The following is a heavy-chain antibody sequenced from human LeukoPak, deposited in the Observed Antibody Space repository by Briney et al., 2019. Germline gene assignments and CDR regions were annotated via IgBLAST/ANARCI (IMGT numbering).Heavy chain of an antibody. CDR1: ALTFSDYW. CDR3: ATDDYRGLGY. V-gene: IGHV3-74*01. D-gene: IGHD4-11*01. CDR2: IDQFGTYA. J-gene: IGHJ4*02. Sequence: GSLRLSCATSALTFSDYWMHWVRQAPGKGLVWVSHIDQFGTYATYADSVRGRFAISRDNAKNTVYLQLNSLRAEDTAVYYCATDDYRGLGYWGRGTLVTVSS.